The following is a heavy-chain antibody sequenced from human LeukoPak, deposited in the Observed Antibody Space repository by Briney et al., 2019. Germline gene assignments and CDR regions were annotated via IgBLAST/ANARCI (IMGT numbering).Heavy chain of an antibody. CDR3: ARLFHPALSGNYPFDY. Sequence: PSETLSLTCTVSGGSINSYYWSWIRQPPGKGLEWIAYIYYSGSTSYNPSLKSRVTISVDTSKNQFSLKLNSVTAADTAMYYCARLFHPALSGNYPFDYWGQGTLVTVSS. J-gene: IGHJ4*02. CDR1: GGSINSYY. CDR2: IYYSGST. V-gene: IGHV4-59*01. D-gene: IGHD1-26*01.